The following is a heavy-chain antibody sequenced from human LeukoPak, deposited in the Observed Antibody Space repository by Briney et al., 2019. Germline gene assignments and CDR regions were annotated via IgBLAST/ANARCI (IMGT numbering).Heavy chain of an antibody. V-gene: IGHV4-4*07. CDR3: ARDRGSGSYPNWFDP. J-gene: IGHJ5*02. D-gene: IGHD3-10*01. CDR1: GGSISSYY. CDR2: IYTSGST. Sequence: PSETLSLTRTVSGGSISSYYWSWIRQPAGKGLEWIGRIYTSGSTNYNPSLKSRVTMSVDTSKNQFSLKLSSVTAADTAVYYCARDRGSGSYPNWFDPWGQGTLVTVS.